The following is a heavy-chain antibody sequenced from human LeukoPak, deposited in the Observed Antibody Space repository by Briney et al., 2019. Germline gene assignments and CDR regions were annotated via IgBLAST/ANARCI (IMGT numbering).Heavy chain of an antibody. CDR1: GYTFTSYA. CDR2: IIPIFGTA. Sequence: SVEVSCKASGYTFTSYAISWVRQAPGQGLEWMGGIIPIFGTANYAQKFQGRVTITADESTSTAYMELSSLRSEDTAVYYCARSFYGGPTSKYYFDYWGQGTLVTVSS. J-gene: IGHJ4*02. CDR3: ARSFYGGPTSKYYFDY. V-gene: IGHV1-69*13. D-gene: IGHD4-23*01.